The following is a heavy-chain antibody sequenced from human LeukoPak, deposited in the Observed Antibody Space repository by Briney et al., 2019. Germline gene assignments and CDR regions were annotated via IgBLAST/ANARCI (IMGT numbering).Heavy chain of an antibody. V-gene: IGHV1-2*02. CDR2: INPYSGGT. D-gene: IGHD3-22*01. Sequence: GSPKVSCKASGYPFTGYYMHWVRQAPGQGLEWMGWINPYSGGTQYAQKFLGRVTMTSDTSINTAYMERSRLSSDDTAVFYCARDLWNITSYYDISGYDYWGQGSL. CDR3: ARDLWNITSYYDISGYDY. CDR1: GYPFTGYY. J-gene: IGHJ4*02.